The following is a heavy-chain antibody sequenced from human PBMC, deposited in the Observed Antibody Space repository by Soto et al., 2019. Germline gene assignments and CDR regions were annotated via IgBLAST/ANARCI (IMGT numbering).Heavy chain of an antibody. CDR2: IYYSGST. Sequence: QVQLQESGPGLVKPSETLSLTCTVSGDSISNYYWSWIRQPPGKGLEWIGFIYYSGSTNYNPSLKSRVTISVDTSKDQFSLNLSSVTAADTAVYYCARARAEDWFDPWGQGTLVTVSS. CDR1: GDSISNYY. V-gene: IGHV4-59*01. D-gene: IGHD6-25*01. J-gene: IGHJ5*02. CDR3: ARARAEDWFDP.